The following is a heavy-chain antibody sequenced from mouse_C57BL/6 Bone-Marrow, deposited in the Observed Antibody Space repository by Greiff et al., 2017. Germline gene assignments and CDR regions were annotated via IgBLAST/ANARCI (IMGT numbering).Heavy chain of an antibody. D-gene: IGHD2-3*01. CDR3: ARPGYYVWWYCDV. CDR1: GYTFTSYG. V-gene: IGHV1-81*01. Sequence: VQLQQSGAELARPGASVKLSCKASGYTFTSYGISWVKQRTGQGLEWIGEIYPRSGNTYYNEKFKGKATLTADKSSSTAYMELRSLTSEYSAVYVCARPGYYVWWYCDVWGTGTTVTVSS. CDR2: IYPRSGNT. J-gene: IGHJ1*03.